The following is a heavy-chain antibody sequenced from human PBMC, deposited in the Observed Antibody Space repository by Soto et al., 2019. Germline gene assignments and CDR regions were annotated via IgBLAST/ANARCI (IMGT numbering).Heavy chain of an antibody. D-gene: IGHD1-26*01. V-gene: IGHV1-18*01. CDR1: GYTFTTSG. CDR2: ISTYNGDT. J-gene: IGHJ6*02. Sequence: QVQLVQSGPEVKKPGASVKVSCEASGYTFTTSGISWVRQAPGQGLEWMGWISTYNGDTNSAQKFQGRVTMTADTSTGTAYMELMSPKSDDTAVYYCASQGSWPYYYYGLDVWGQGTTVTVSS. CDR3: ASQGSWPYYYYGLDV.